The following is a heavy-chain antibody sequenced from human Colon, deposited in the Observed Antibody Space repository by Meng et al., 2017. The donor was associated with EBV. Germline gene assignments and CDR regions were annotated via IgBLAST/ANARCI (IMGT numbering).Heavy chain of an antibody. CDR3: VRVLRPGYSNKYHYYFDY. CDR1: GGSSKNNNFY. CDR2: IYYSAST. Sequence: QLQLQEPGPGLVNPSETLSFTCFVPGGSSKNNNFYWGWIRQSPGRGLEWIGSIYYSASTYYNPSLRGRVTISVDTSKNQFSLRLSSVTAADTAVYYCVRVLRPGYSNKYHYYFDYWGQGTLVTVSS. J-gene: IGHJ4*02. V-gene: IGHV4-39*07. D-gene: IGHD6-13*01.